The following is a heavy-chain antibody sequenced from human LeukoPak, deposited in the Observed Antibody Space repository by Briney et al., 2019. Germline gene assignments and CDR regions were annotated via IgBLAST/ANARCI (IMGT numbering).Heavy chain of an antibody. Sequence: PSKILSLTCTVSGGSISSYFWSWIRQPPGKGLEWIGYIYYSGSTNYNPSLKSRVTISVDTSKNQFSLRLSSVTAADTAVYYCARDLHDAFDIWGQGTVVTVSS. V-gene: IGHV4-59*01. CDR2: IYYSGST. CDR1: GGSISSYF. J-gene: IGHJ3*02. CDR3: ARDLHDAFDI.